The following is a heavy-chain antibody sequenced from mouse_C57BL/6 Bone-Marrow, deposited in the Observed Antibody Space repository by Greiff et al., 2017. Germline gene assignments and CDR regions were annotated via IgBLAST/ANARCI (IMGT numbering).Heavy chain of an antibody. CDR1: GYSITSGYY. J-gene: IGHJ3*01. V-gene: IGHV3-6*01. Sequence: EVKLMESGPGLVKPSQSLSLTCSVTGYSITSGYYWNWIRQFPGNKLEWMGYISYDGSNNYNPSLKNRISITRDTSKNQFFLKLNSVTTEDTATYYCARDKGYDGYYDWFAYWGQGTLVTVSA. D-gene: IGHD2-3*01. CDR2: ISYDGSN. CDR3: ARDKGYDGYYDWFAY.